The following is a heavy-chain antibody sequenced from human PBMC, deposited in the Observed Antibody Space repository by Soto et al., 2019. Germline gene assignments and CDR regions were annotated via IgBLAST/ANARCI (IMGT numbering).Heavy chain of an antibody. Sequence: QLVESGGGLVQPGGSLRLSCAASGFTLNNYWMHWVRQAPGMGLVWVSRINGDATSTSYADSVKGRFAISRDNARNTLYLQMNSLIGEDTALYYCARGDIAAETFFYYYGMDLWGQGTTVTVS. CDR2: INGDATST. J-gene: IGHJ6*02. CDR3: ARGDIAAETFFYYYGMDL. D-gene: IGHD6-13*01. V-gene: IGHV3-74*01. CDR1: GFTLNNYW.